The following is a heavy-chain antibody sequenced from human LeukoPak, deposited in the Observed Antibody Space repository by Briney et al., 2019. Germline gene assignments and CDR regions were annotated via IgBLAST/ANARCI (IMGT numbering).Heavy chain of an antibody. V-gene: IGHV4-39*07. Sequence: SETLSLTCTVSGGSISSSSYYWGWIRQPPGKGLEWIGSIYYSGSTYYNPSLKSRVTISADTSKNQFSLKLSSVTAADTAVYYCARGMPAAAGCFDYWGQGTLVTVSS. CDR2: IYYSGST. CDR3: ARGMPAAAGCFDY. D-gene: IGHD6-13*01. CDR1: GGSISSSSYY. J-gene: IGHJ4*02.